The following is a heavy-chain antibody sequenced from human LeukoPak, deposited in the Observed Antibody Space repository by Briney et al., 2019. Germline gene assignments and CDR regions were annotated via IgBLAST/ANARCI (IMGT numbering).Heavy chain of an antibody. CDR2: IWYDGSNK. CDR1: GFTFSSYG. Sequence: GGSLRLSCAVSGFTFSSYGMHWVRQAPGKGLEWVAVIWYDGSNKYYADSVKGRFTISRDNSKNTLYLQMNSLRAEDTAVYYCARDPDSSAPGTFDYWGQGTLVTVSS. D-gene: IGHD6-19*01. J-gene: IGHJ4*02. V-gene: IGHV3-33*01. CDR3: ARDPDSSAPGTFDY.